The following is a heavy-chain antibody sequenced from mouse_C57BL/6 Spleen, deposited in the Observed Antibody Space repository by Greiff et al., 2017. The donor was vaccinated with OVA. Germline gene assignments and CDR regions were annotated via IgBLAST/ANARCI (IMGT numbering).Heavy chain of an antibody. Sequence: VQLQQSGPVLVKPGASVKMSCKASGYTFTDYYMNWVKQSHGKSLEWIGVINPYNGGTSYNQKFKGKATLTVDKSSSTAYMELNSLSAEDSAAYYCARSDYGSRGYFGVWGTGTTVTVSS. V-gene: IGHV1-19*01. CDR2: INPYNGGT. CDR3: ARSDYGSRGYFGV. CDR1: GYTFTDYY. J-gene: IGHJ1*03. D-gene: IGHD1-1*01.